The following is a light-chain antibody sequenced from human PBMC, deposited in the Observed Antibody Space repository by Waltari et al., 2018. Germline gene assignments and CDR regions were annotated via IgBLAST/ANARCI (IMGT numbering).Light chain of an antibody. Sequence: SYELTQPSSVSVSPGQTATITCSGDLLTKKYARWFQQKPGQAPVLVIYKDIGRPSGIPERFSGSSSVTTLTLTISGAQVEEEADYYCFSATDNNDWVFGGGTKLTVL. CDR1: LLTKKY. J-gene: IGLJ3*02. V-gene: IGLV3-27*01. CDR3: FSATDNNDWV. CDR2: KDI.